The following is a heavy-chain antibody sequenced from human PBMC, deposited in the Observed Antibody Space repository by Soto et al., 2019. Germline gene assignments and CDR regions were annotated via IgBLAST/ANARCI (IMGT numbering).Heavy chain of an antibody. CDR2: IIPIFGTA. Sequence: SVKVSCNASGGTFSSYCISWVRQAPGQGLEWMGGIIPIFGTANYAQKFQGRVTITADESTSTAYMELSSLRSEDTAVYYCARAVDSSVVWFDPWGQGTLVTVSS. J-gene: IGHJ5*02. D-gene: IGHD6-19*01. CDR1: GGTFSSYC. V-gene: IGHV1-69*13. CDR3: ARAVDSSVVWFDP.